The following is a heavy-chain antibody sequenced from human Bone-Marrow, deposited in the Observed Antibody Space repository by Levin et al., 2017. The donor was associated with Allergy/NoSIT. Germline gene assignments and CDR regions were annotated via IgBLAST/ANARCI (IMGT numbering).Heavy chain of an antibody. D-gene: IGHD5-12*01. J-gene: IGHJ4*02. CDR3: AKDLGYDRTGYYVFES. V-gene: IGHV3-9*01. CDR1: GFTFENYA. Sequence: GGSLRLSCVASGFTFENYAMHWVRQVPGKGLEWISGLGHNGGYINYADSVKGRFTISRDNAKNSLYLQMNDLRSEDTAFYYCAKDLGYDRTGYYVFESWGQGTLVTVSS. CDR2: LGHNGGYI.